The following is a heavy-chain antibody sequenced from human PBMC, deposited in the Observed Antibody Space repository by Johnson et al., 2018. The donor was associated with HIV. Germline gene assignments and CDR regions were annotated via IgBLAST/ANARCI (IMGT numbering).Heavy chain of an antibody. CDR3: ARDNIPWTDVGAFDI. D-gene: IGHD2-21*01. CDR2: ITSSGTTI. V-gene: IGHV3-11*04. J-gene: IGHJ3*02. Sequence: QVQLVESGGGLVKPGGSLRLSCAASGFSFSDHYMSWIRQAPGKGLECISYITSSGTTIYYADSVRGRFTISRDNAKKSLYLQMNSLRAEDTAVYYCARDNIPWTDVGAFDIWGQGTMVTVSS. CDR1: GFSFSDHY.